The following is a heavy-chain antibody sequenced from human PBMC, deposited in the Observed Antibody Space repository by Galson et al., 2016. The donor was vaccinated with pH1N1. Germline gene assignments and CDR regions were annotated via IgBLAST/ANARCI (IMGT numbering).Heavy chain of an antibody. Sequence: SETLSLTCAVSGYSIISGYYWGWVRQPPGKGLEWIGSIFHSGSTYYNPSLKSRVTISVDTSRNQFSLTLSSVTAADTALYYCASSIPVTALDDFDLWGQGTMVTVSS. CDR1: GYSIISGYY. V-gene: IGHV4-38-2*01. CDR2: IFHSGST. J-gene: IGHJ3*01. D-gene: IGHD2-21*02. CDR3: ASSIPVTALDDFDL.